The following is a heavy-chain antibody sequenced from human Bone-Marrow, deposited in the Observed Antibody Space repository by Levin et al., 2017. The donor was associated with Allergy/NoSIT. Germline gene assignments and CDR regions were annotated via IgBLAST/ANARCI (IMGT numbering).Heavy chain of an antibody. J-gene: IGHJ4*02. V-gene: IGHV3-48*02. D-gene: IGHD4-23*01. CDR1: GFTSRTSA. Sequence: SLKISCAPSGFTSRTSAMNWVRQAPGKGLEWVSHISSSVSTTLYADSVTVRFTISRDNAKNSLYLQLNSLRDEDTAVYYCARDRDSVGTPDYWGQGTLVTVSS. CDR3: ARDRDSVGTPDY. CDR2: ISSSVSTT.